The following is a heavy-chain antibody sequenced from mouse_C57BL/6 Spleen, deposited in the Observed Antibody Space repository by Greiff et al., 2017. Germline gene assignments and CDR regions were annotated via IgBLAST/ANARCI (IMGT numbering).Heavy chain of an antibody. D-gene: IGHD2-1*01. CDR2: IWSGGST. Sequence: VKLVESGPGLVQPSQSLSITCTVSGFSLTSYGVHWVRQSPGKGLEWLGVIWSGGSTDYNAAFISRLSISKDNSKCQVFFKMNSLQADDTAIYYCARNKGYGNSYYFDDWGQGTTLTVSS. CDR1: GFSLTSYG. J-gene: IGHJ2*01. CDR3: ARNKGYGNSYYFDD. V-gene: IGHV2-2*01.